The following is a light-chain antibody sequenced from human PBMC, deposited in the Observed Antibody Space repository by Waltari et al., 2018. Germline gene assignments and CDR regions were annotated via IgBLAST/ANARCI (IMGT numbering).Light chain of an antibody. Sequence: DIVMTQSPDSLAVSLGERATINCKSSQSVLFSSNSKNYLAWYQQKPGRPPKLLIYWASTRESGVPYRFSGSGSGTDFTLTISSLQAEDVAVYFCHQYYSSPYTFGQGTKLEIK. CDR2: WAS. J-gene: IGKJ2*01. CDR3: HQYYSSPYT. CDR1: QSVLFSSNSKNY. V-gene: IGKV4-1*01.